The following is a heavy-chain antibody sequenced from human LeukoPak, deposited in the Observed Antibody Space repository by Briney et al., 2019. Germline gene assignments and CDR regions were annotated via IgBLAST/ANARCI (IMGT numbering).Heavy chain of an antibody. CDR1: GGSITSSNYY. D-gene: IGHD1-26*01. Sequence: PSETLSLTCTVSGGSITSSNYYWGWIRQPPGKGLEWIGSIYYSRSTYYNPSLKSRVTISVDTSKNQFSLKLSSVTAADTAVYYCARSGSYSFWFDPWGQGTLVTVSS. CDR2: IYYSRST. J-gene: IGHJ5*02. CDR3: ARSGSYSFWFDP. V-gene: IGHV4-39*01.